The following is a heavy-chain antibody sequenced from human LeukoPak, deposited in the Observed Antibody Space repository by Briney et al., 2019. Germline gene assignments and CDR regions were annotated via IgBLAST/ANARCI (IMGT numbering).Heavy chain of an antibody. V-gene: IGHV3-48*02. Sequence: PGGSLRLSCAASGFTFSIHGMNWVRQAPGKGLEWVSYIINSGGTIYYADSVQGRFTISRDNAKNSLYLQMNSLRDEDTAVYFCARGDDDYVRYFDYWGQGTLVAVSS. CDR3: ARGDDDYVRYFDY. CDR2: IINSGGTI. J-gene: IGHJ4*02. D-gene: IGHD4-17*01. CDR1: GFTFSIHG.